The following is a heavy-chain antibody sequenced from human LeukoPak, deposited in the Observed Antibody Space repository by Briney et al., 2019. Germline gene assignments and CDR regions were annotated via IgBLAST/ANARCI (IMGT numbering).Heavy chain of an antibody. CDR3: ARVHAPFAFDI. J-gene: IGHJ3*02. V-gene: IGHV3-66*02. Sequence: GGSLRLSCAASGFTVSSNYMSWVRQAPGKGLEWVSVIYSGGSTYYADSVKGRFTISRDNSKNTLYLQMNSLRAEDTAVYYCARVHAPFAFDIWGQGTMVTVSS. CDR1: GFTVSSNY. CDR2: IYSGGST.